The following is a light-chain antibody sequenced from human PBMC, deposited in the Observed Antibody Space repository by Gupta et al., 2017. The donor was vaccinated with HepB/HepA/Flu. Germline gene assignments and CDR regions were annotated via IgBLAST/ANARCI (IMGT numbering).Light chain of an antibody. CDR3: QQFGCSPPYT. J-gene: IGKJ2*01. CDR1: QSVNSNY. Sequence: EAGLTQSPGTLSLSPGERATLSCRASQSVNSNYLAWYQQKPGQAPRRLIYRASSRATGIPDRFSGSGSGTDFTLTISRREPEDFAVYYCQQFGCSPPYTFGQGTKVEIK. V-gene: IGKV3-20*01. CDR2: RAS.